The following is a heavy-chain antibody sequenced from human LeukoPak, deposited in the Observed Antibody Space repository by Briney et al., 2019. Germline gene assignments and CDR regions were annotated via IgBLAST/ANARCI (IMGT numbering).Heavy chain of an antibody. CDR2: IYRGGDT. CDR3: ARDAPRSSSKFSSGYSLDY. J-gene: IGHJ4*02. Sequence: GRSLRLSCVASGVTVRSAYMSWVRQAPGKGLGWVSVIYRGGDTYYADSVKGRFTISRDSSKNTLYLQMDSLRAEDTALYYCARDAPRSSSKFSSGYSLDYWGQGSLVTVSS. V-gene: IGHV3-66*01. D-gene: IGHD3-22*01. CDR1: GVTVRSAY.